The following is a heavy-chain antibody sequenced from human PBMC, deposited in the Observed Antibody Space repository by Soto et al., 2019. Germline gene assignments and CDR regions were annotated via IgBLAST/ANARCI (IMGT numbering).Heavy chain of an antibody. J-gene: IGHJ6*02. CDR1: GFTFSTYS. Sequence: GGSLRLSCAASGFTFSTYSMNWVRLAPGKGLEWVSSISSSGTYIHYADSLKGRFTISRDNAKNSLYLQMISLRAEDTAVYYCARDPSDCSSTSCWGYYALDVWGQGTTVTVSS. CDR3: ARDPSDCSSTSCWGYYALDV. CDR2: ISSSGTYI. V-gene: IGHV3-21*01. D-gene: IGHD2-2*01.